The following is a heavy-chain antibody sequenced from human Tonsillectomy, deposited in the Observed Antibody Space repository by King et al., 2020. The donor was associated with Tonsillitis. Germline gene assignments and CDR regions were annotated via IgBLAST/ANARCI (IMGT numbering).Heavy chain of an antibody. CDR1: GFSFSGSA. V-gene: IGHV3-73*01. J-gene: IGHJ4*02. CDR3: TRQYGFGELLET. Sequence: VQLVESGGALVQPGGSLQLSCAASGFSFSGSAIHWVRQASGKGLEWVGRIRSKINTYATAYAVSVKGRFTISRDDSKNTAYLQMNSLKTEDTAVYYCTRQYGFGELLETGGQGTLVTVSS. D-gene: IGHD3-10*01. CDR2: IRSKINTYAT.